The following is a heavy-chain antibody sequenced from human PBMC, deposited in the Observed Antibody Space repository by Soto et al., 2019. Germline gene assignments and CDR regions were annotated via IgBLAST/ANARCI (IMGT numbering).Heavy chain of an antibody. V-gene: IGHV3-53*01. J-gene: IGHJ3*01. D-gene: IGHD1-1*01. CDR1: GMTVSGKKY. Sequence: DVQLVESGGALIQWGGSLRLSCAVVGMTVSGKKYVAWVRQAPGKGLEWVSGVYDADGKYYADSVKGRFTTSRDSSKTIVYLEMNDLGPEDTAIYYCATWLQREHAYDVWGLGTAVTVSS. CDR3: ATWLQREHAYDV. CDR2: VYDADGK.